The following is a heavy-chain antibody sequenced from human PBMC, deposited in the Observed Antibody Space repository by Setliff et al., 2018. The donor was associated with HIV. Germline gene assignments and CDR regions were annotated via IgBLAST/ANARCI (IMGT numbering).Heavy chain of an antibody. CDR2: IKSKSDGGTT. CDR1: GFTFNNAW. CDR3: TTGFGKYCG. Sequence: GGSLRLSCAASGFTASGFTFNNAWMNWIRQTPGKGLEWVGRIKSKSDGGTTDYAAPVKGRFSISRDDSNHTVYLQMNSLKTEDTAVYYCTTGFGKYCGWGQGTLVTVSS. D-gene: IGHD2-21*01. J-gene: IGHJ1*01. V-gene: IGHV3-15*01.